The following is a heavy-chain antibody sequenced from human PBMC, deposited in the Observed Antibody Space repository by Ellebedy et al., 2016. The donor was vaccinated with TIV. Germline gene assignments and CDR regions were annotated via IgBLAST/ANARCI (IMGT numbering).Heavy chain of an antibody. V-gene: IGHV3-15*01. CDR1: GFTFSNAW. D-gene: IGHD1-1*01. Sequence: GESLKISCAASGFTFSNAWMSWVRQAPGKGLEWVGRIKSKTDGGTTDYAAPVKGRFTISRDDSKNTLYLQMNSLKTEDTAVYYCTTVDDLNWNPFDYWGQGTLVTVSS. CDR3: TTVDDLNWNPFDY. J-gene: IGHJ4*02. CDR2: IKSKTDGGTT.